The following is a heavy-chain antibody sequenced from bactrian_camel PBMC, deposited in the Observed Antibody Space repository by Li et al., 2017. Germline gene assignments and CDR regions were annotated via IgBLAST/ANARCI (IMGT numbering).Heavy chain of an antibody. CDR1: SRGSNC. CDR3: AAGWSYGVGTLLRRHYDD. CDR2: IRRSGGET. V-gene: IGHV3-3*01. J-gene: IGHJ4*01. Sequence: SRGSNCVGWYRLPPGRAPAEREGIAAIRRSGGETWYDDSVAGRFTISQDNAKKTTYLHMDQLTTEDTAKYYCAAGWSYGVGTLLRRHYDDWGQGTQVTVS. D-gene: IGHD5*01.